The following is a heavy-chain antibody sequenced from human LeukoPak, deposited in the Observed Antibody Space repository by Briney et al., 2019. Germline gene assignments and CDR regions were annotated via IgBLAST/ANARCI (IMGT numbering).Heavy chain of an antibody. CDR3: ARGEYQLHPPSDY. J-gene: IGHJ4*02. D-gene: IGHD2-2*01. Sequence: GGSLRLSCAASGFTFSSYSMNWVRQAPGKGLEWVSSISSSSSYIYYADSVKGRFTISRDNAKNSLYLQMNSLRAEDTAVYYCARGEYQLHPPSDYWGQGTLVTVSS. CDR1: GFTFSSYS. V-gene: IGHV3-21*01. CDR2: ISSSSSYI.